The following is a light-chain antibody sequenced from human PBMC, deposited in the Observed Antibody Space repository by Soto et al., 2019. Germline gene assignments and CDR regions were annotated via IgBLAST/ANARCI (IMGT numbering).Light chain of an antibody. CDR1: SSNIGSHT. Sequence: QYVLTQPPSASWTPGQTIAISCSGGSSNIGSHTVNWYQQLPGTAPRLLIYSNTQRPSGVPDRFSGSKSGTAASLAISGLQSEYEGDYYCAAWDDSLNGVVFGGGTKVTVL. V-gene: IGLV1-44*01. J-gene: IGLJ2*01. CDR2: SNT. CDR3: AAWDDSLNGVV.